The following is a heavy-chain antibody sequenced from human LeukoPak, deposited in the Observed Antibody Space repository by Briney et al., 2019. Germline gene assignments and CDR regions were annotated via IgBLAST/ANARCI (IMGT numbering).Heavy chain of an antibody. CDR3: ARVGMDTARGFDY. J-gene: IGHJ4*02. D-gene: IGHD5-18*01. CDR1: GFTFSDHY. V-gene: IGHV3-72*01. CDR2: IKKTSHSYST. Sequence: GSLRLSCAASGFTFSDHYVDWVRQAPGKGLEWVGRIKKTSHSYSTDYAASVKGRFTISRGDSKNSLYLQMNSLKAEDTAVYYCARVGMDTARGFDYWGQGTLVTVSS.